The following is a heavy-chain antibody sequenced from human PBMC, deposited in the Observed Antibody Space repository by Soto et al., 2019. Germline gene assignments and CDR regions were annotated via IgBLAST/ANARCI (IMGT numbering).Heavy chain of an antibody. V-gene: IGHV3-23*01. CDR2: ISGSGGST. D-gene: IGHD2-2*02. CDR1: GFTFSSYA. J-gene: IGHJ6*02. CDR3: AKDLVGYCSSTSCYTIGYYGMDV. Sequence: GGSLRLSCAASGFTFSSYAMSWVRQAPGKGLEWVSAISGSGGSTYYADSAKGRFTISRDNSKNTLYLQMNSLRAEDTAVYYCAKDLVGYCSSTSCYTIGYYGMDVWGQGTTVTVSS.